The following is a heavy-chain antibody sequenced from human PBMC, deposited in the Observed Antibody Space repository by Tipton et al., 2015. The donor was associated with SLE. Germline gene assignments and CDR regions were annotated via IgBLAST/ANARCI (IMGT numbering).Heavy chain of an antibody. D-gene: IGHD3-16*01. CDR3: ARAGGVTGGYFDY. CDR2: IYYSGST. V-gene: IGHV4-61*05. CDR1: GGSISSSSYY. J-gene: IGHJ4*02. Sequence: TLSLTCTVSGGSISSSSYYWGWIRQPPGKGLEWIGYIYYSGSTNYNPSLKSRVTISVDTSKNQFSLKLSSGTAADTAVYYCARAGGVTGGYFDYWGQGTLVTVSS.